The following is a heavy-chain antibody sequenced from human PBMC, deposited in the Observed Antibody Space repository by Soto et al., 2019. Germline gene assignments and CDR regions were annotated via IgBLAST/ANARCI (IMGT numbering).Heavy chain of an antibody. J-gene: IGHJ5*02. Sequence: GGSLRLSCAASGFTFDDYAMHWVRQAPGKGLEWVSGISWNSGSIGYADSVKGRFTISRDNAKNSLYLQMNSLRAEDTALYYCAKDTAFRGLEGWFDPWGQGTLVTVSS. CDR2: ISWNSGSI. CDR3: AKDTAFRGLEGWFDP. CDR1: GFTFDDYA. V-gene: IGHV3-9*01. D-gene: IGHD3-3*01.